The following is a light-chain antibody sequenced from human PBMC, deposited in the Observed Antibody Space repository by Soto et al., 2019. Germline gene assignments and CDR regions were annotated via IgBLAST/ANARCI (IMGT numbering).Light chain of an antibody. CDR2: GAY. CDR1: QSVSSN. Sequence: IVMTQSPATLPVSPGERATLSCRASQSVSSNLAWYQQKPGQAPRLLIYGAYTRATGVPGRFSASGSGTEFILTISSLQSEDFAVYYCQQYYNWPITFGQGTRLEIK. CDR3: QQYYNWPIT. V-gene: IGKV3-15*01. J-gene: IGKJ5*01.